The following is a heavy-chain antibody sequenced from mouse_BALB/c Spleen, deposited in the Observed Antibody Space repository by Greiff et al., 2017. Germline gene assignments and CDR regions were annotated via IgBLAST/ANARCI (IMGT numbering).Heavy chain of an antibody. CDR2: IYPGNSDT. V-gene: IGHV1-5*01. J-gene: IGHJ4*01. D-gene: IGHD2-14*01. CDR1: GYSFTSYW. CDR3: THRYDSTNYYAMDY. Sequence: EVQLQQSGTVLARPGASVKMSCKASGYSFTSYWMHWVKQRPGQGLEWIGAIYPGNSDTSYNQKFKGKAKLTAVTSASTAYMELSSLTNEDSAVYYCTHRYDSTNYYAMDYWGQGTSVTVSS.